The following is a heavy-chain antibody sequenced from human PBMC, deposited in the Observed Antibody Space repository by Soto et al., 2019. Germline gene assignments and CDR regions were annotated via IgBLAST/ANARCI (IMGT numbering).Heavy chain of an antibody. V-gene: IGHV1-3*01. CDR1: GYTFTRYT. D-gene: IGHD2-15*01. CDR3: ARGIATGQLDP. CDR2: INPDNGNT. Sequence: ASVKVSCKASGYTFTRYTVNWVRQAPGQRLEWMGWINPDNGNTKSSQKFQDRVIITRDTSASTAYMDLSSLRSEDTAVYYCARGIATGQLDPWGQGTLVTVSS. J-gene: IGHJ5*02.